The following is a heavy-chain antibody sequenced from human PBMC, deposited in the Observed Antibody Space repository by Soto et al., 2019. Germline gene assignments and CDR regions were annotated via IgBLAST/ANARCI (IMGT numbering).Heavy chain of an antibody. CDR1: GYTFTSYA. CDR3: ARVGSGWDHAFDI. J-gene: IGHJ3*02. V-gene: IGHV1-3*01. CDR2: INAGNDNT. Sequence: ASVKVSCKASGYTFTSYAMHWVRQAPGQRLEWMGWINAGNDNTKYLQKFQGRVTITRDTSASTAYMELSSLRSEDTAVYYCARVGSGWDHAFDIWGQGTMVTVSS. D-gene: IGHD6-19*01.